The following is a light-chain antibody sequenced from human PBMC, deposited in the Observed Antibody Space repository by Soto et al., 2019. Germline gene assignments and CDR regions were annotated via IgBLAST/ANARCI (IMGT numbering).Light chain of an antibody. CDR1: QSVSSY. Sequence: EIVLTQSPATLSLSPGERATLSCRASQSVSSYLAWYQQKPGQAPRLLIYDASNRATGIPARFSGGGSGTDFTLTISSLEPEDFAVYYCQHRSNWPTFGQGTKLEIK. V-gene: IGKV3-11*01. J-gene: IGKJ2*01. CDR2: DAS. CDR3: QHRSNWPT.